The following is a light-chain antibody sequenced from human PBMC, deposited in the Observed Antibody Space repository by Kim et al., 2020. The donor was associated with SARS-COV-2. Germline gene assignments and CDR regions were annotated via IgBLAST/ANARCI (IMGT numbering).Light chain of an antibody. Sequence: QSALTQPRSVSGSPGQSVTISCTGTSSDVGLYNFVCWYQQHPGKAPKLTIYDVSKRPSGVPDRFSGSKSGNTATLTISGLQAEDEADYYCCSYAGSYTLVFGGGTQLTVL. CDR1: SSDVGLYNF. CDR3: CSYAGSYTLV. CDR2: DVS. V-gene: IGLV2-11*01. J-gene: IGLJ2*01.